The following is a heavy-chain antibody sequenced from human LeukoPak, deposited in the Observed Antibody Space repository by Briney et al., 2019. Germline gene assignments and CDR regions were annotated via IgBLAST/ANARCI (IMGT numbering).Heavy chain of an antibody. V-gene: IGHV3-23*01. CDR2: ISDVGDI. Sequence: XKXALTWVRQXPXXXLEWVSTISDVGDIFYTYSVRGRFTISRDNSKNTVYMQMDGLRAEDTAVYYCTRDRGGSPTDVFDYWGQGTLVTVSS. CDR1: XKXA. J-gene: IGHJ4*02. D-gene: IGHD2-15*01. CDR3: TRDRGGSPTDVFDY.